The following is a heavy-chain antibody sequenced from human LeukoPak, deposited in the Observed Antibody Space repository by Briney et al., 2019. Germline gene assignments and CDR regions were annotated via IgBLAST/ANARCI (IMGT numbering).Heavy chain of an antibody. J-gene: IGHJ4*02. Sequence: GGSLRLSCPASGFTFSSYAMHWVRQAPGKGLEYVSAISSNGGSTYYADSVKGRFTISRDNSKNTLYLQMSSLRAEDTAVYYCVKSVDTAMPWFFDYWGQGTLVTVSS. CDR1: GFTFSSYA. CDR2: ISSNGGST. D-gene: IGHD5-18*01. V-gene: IGHV3-64D*06. CDR3: VKSVDTAMPWFFDY.